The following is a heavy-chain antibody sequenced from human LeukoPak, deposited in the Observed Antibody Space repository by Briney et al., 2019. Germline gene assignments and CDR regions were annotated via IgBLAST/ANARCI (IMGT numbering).Heavy chain of an antibody. CDR1: GFTVSSNY. V-gene: IGHV3-7*01. CDR2: IKQDGSEK. Sequence: GGSLRLSCAASGFTVSSNYMSWVRQAPGKGLEWVANIKQDGSEKYYVDSVKGRFTISRDNAKNSLYLQMNSLRAEDTAVYYCAREYDYGDLFDYWGQGTLVTVSS. J-gene: IGHJ4*02. D-gene: IGHD4-17*01. CDR3: AREYDYGDLFDY.